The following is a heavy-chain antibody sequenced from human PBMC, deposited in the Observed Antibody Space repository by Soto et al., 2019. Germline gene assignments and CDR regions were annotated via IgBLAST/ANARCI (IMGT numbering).Heavy chain of an antibody. CDR1: NDSIRNYY. J-gene: IGHJ4*02. V-gene: IGHV4-59*08. CDR3: ASQKLDVPAFFDY. D-gene: IGHD1-1*01. Sequence: PSETLSLTCTVSNDSIRNYYWSWIRQSPGKGPEWIANFYYSGSTNYNPSLKSRVTMPVDASKNQFSLKLSSVTAADTAVYYCASQKLDVPAFFDYWGQGALVTVSS. CDR2: FYYSGST.